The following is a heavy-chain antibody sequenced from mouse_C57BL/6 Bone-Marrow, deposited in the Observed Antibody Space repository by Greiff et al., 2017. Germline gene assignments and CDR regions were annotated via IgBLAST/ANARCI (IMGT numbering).Heavy chain of an antibody. CDR1: GYTFTSYW. CDR2: IYPTSGRT. D-gene: IGHD4-1*01. Sequence: QVQLQQPGAELVKPGASVKMSCTASGYTFTSYWITWVKQRPGQGLEWIGDIYPTSGRTHYIGKFKSKAILTVDTSSNTAYMQLSSLTSEDSAVFYCARSGPLGRSFDYWGQGTTLTVSS. V-gene: IGHV1-55*01. CDR3: ARSGPLGRSFDY. J-gene: IGHJ2*01.